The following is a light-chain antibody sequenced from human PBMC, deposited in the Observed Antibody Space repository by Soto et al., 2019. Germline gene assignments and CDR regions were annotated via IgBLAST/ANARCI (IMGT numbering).Light chain of an antibody. CDR1: QSVSDY. V-gene: IGKV3-11*01. CDR2: DAS. J-gene: IGKJ1*01. CDR3: QQRSNWPPWT. Sequence: EVVLTQSPATLSLSPGERATLSCRASQSVSDYLAWYQQKPGQAPRLLIYDASNRATGIPARCSGRWSGTDFTLSISSLEPEDFAVYYCQQRSNWPPWTFGQGTKVEIK.